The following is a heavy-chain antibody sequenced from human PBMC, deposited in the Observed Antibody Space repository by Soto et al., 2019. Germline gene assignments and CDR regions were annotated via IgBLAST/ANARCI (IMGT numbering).Heavy chain of an antibody. V-gene: IGHV5-51*01. Sequence: ESLKISFKGFGYSFTSYWIGWVRQIPGKGLEWMGIIYPCDSDTRYSPSFQGQVTISADKSITTAYLQWSSLKASDTAMYYCARQGSGWGDYYYGMDVWGQGTTVTVS. D-gene: IGHD6-19*01. CDR2: IYPCDSDT. J-gene: IGHJ6*02. CDR1: GYSFTSYW. CDR3: ARQGSGWGDYYYGMDV.